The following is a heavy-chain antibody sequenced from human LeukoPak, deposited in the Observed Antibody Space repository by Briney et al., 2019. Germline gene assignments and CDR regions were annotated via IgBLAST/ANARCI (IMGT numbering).Heavy chain of an antibody. CDR1: GFTFSDYY. V-gene: IGHV3-11*04. D-gene: IGHD3-3*01. CDR3: ASWAGNTQSDSWSGPFDY. J-gene: IGHJ4*02. CDR2: ISSSGSTI. Sequence: GGSLRLSCAASGFTFSDYYMSWIRQAPGKGLEWVSYISSSGSTIYYADSVKGRFTISRDNAKNSLYLQMSSLRVEDTAVYYCASWAGNTQSDSWSGPFDYWGQGSLVTVSS.